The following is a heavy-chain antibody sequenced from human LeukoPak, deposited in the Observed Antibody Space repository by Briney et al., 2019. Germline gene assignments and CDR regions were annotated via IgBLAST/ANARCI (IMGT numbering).Heavy chain of an antibody. Sequence: PSQTLSLTCTVSGGSISSGSYYWSWIRQPAGKGLEWIGRISTSGSTNYNPSLKSRVTISVDTSKNQFSLKLSSVTAADTAVYYCAREVPIFGVVIIGWFDPWGQGTLVTVSS. CDR3: AREVPIFGVVIIGWFDP. CDR2: ISTSGST. V-gene: IGHV4-61*02. CDR1: GGSISSGSYY. D-gene: IGHD3-3*01. J-gene: IGHJ5*02.